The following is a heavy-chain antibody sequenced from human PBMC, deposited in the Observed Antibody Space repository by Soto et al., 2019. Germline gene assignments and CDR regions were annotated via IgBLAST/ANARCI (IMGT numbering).Heavy chain of an antibody. CDR1: GGSVRAPDW. D-gene: IGHD1-1*01. J-gene: IGHJ1*01. V-gene: IGHV4-4*02. CDR2: VHISGHS. CDR3: ASVRQGCSASNCSFLP. Sequence: QVHLQESGPGLVAPSGTLSLTCTLSGGSVRAPDWWNWVRQSPDKGLEWIAEVHISGHSNYNPSLMSRVSVSLDCSTNQFYLNLNSVSAADSAIYYFASVRQGCSASNCSFLPRGEGTQVTISS.